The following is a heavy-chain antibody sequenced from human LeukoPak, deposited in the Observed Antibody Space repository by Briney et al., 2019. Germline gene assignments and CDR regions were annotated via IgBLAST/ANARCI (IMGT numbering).Heavy chain of an antibody. D-gene: IGHD1-26*01. CDR2: IIGDTTA. Sequence: GGSLRLSCEASDFIITRYSMNWVRLAPGRGLEWVSFIIGDTTAKYADSVKGRFTVSRDNAKNSVYLQMNSLRDEDTAVYYCARDGVGAPPGDVFDVWGQGTMVTVSS. J-gene: IGHJ3*01. CDR3: ARDGVGAPPGDVFDV. V-gene: IGHV3-48*02. CDR1: DFIITRYS.